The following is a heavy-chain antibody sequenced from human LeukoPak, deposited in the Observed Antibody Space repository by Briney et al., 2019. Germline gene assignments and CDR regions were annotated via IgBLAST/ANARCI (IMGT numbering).Heavy chain of an antibody. CDR3: ARVYYYGSGSYEPYYYYGMDV. V-gene: IGHV4-59*01. Sequence: TPSETLSLTCTVSGGSISSYYWSWIRQPPGKGLEWIGYIYYSGSTNYNPSLKSRVTISVDTSKNQFSLKLSSVTAADTAVYYCARVYYYGSGSYEPYYYYGMDVWGQGTTVTVPS. J-gene: IGHJ6*02. CDR2: IYYSGST. D-gene: IGHD3-10*01. CDR1: GGSISSYY.